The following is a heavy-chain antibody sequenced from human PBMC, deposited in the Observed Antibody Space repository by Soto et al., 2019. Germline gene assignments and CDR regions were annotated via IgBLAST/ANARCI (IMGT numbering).Heavy chain of an antibody. CDR2: IYYGGST. CDR3: ARGWGTVTPYAFDI. Sequence: PSETLSLTCTVSGGSISSSSDYWGWIRQPPGKGLEWIGSIYYGGSTYYNPSLQSRVTISVDTSKNQFSLKLSSVTAADTAVYYCARGWGTVTPYAFDICRQGTMVPVSS. CDR1: GGSISSSSDY. J-gene: IGHJ3*02. V-gene: IGHV4-39*01. D-gene: IGHD4-17*01.